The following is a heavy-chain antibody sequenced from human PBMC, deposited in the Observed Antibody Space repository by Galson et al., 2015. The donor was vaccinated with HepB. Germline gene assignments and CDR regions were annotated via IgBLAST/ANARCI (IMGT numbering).Heavy chain of an antibody. CDR2: IKPDGLET. Sequence: SLRLSCAGSQLTFNDYWMTWVRQAPGVGLEWVATIKPDGLETYYVASVKGRFTISRDNAKSSMYLEMNNLRAEDTAVYYCARGTANYDYWGQGTLVTVSS. CDR1: QLTFNDYW. CDR3: ARGTANYDY. J-gene: IGHJ4*02. V-gene: IGHV3-7*03. D-gene: IGHD5-24*01.